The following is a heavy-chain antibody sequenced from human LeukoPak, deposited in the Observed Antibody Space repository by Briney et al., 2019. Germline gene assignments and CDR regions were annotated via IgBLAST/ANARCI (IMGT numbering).Heavy chain of an antibody. Sequence: SETLSLTCAVYGGSFSGYYWSWIRQPPGKGLEWIGEINHSGSTNYNPSLKSRVTISVDTSKNQFSLKLSSVTAADTAVYYCVRVGSRNDFWSGYSPRYYYYYMDVWGKGTTVTVSS. J-gene: IGHJ6*03. CDR3: VRVGSRNDFWSGYSPRYYYYYMDV. D-gene: IGHD3-3*01. V-gene: IGHV4-34*01. CDR2: INHSGST. CDR1: GGSFSGYY.